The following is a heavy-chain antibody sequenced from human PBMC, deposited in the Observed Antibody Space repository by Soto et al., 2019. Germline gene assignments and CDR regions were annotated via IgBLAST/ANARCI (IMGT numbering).Heavy chain of an antibody. CDR3: ARPFPDKTYYYSGMDV. V-gene: IGHV3-23*01. CDR1: GFIFSDFA. CDR2: ISRSGDRT. D-gene: IGHD2-21*01. Sequence: HPGGSLRLSCVASGFIFSDFAMSWVRQTPGKGLEWVATISRSGDRTYYADSVRGRLIVSRDNSKDTLFLQLNSLRADDAALYYCARPFPDKTYYYSGMDVWGQGTTVTVSS. J-gene: IGHJ6*02.